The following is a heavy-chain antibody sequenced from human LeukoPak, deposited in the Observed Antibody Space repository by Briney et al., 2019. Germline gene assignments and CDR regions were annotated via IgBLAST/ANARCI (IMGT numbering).Heavy chain of an antibody. Sequence: PGGSLRLSCAASGFTFSSYNMNWVRQAPGKGLEWVSSISSSSSYIYYADSVKGRFTISRDNAKNSLYLQMNSLRAEDTAVYYCARDRSDAFDIWGQGTKVTVSS. CDR3: ARDRSDAFDI. J-gene: IGHJ3*02. V-gene: IGHV3-21*01. CDR1: GFTFSSYN. CDR2: ISSSSSYI.